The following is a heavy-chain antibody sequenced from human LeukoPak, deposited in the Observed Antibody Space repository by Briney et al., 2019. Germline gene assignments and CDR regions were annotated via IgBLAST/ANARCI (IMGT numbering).Heavy chain of an antibody. CDR3: ARDTYGSPWYFDL. Sequence: PSETLSLTCAVSGDSISSSNWWSWVRQSPGKGLEWIGHIHYSGSTNYNPSLKSRVTISVDTSKNQFSLKLSSVTAADTAVYYCARDTYGSPWYFDLWGRGTLVTVSS. D-gene: IGHD4-17*01. CDR2: IHYSGST. J-gene: IGHJ2*01. CDR1: GDSISSSNW. V-gene: IGHV4-4*02.